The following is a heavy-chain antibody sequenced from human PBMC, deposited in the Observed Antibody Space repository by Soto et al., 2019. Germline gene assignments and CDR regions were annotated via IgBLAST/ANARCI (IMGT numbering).Heavy chain of an antibody. V-gene: IGHV3-30-3*01. CDR3: ARGGYSSSWYGGNYYDGMDV. CDR2: ISYDGSNK. CDR1: GFTFSSYA. Sequence: QVQLVESGGGVVQPGRSLRLSCAASGFTFSSYAMHWVRQAPGKGLEWVAVISYDGSNKYYADSVKGRFTISRDNSKNTLYLQMNSLRAEDTAVYYCARGGYSSSWYGGNYYDGMDVWGQGTTVTVSS. J-gene: IGHJ6*02. D-gene: IGHD6-13*01.